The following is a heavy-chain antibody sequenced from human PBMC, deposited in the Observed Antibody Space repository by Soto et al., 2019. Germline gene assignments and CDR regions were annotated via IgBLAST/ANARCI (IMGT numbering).Heavy chain of an antibody. D-gene: IGHD3-22*01. Sequence: GESLKISCAASGFTFGASALQWVRQASGKGLEWLGRIGSKGETYATTYAASVKGRFTISRDDSKKTAYLQMNSLETEDTAVYYCTTDLVYYYDISGRWPLDAFDIWGQGTMVTVSS. CDR2: IGSKGETYAT. CDR1: GFTFGASA. V-gene: IGHV3-73*01. J-gene: IGHJ3*02. CDR3: TTDLVYYYDISGRWPLDAFDI.